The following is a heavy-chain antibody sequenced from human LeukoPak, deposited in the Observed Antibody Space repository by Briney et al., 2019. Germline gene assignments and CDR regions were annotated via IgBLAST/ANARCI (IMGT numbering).Heavy chain of an antibody. CDR2: IYYSGST. CDR1: GGSISSSSYY. Sequence: PSETLSLTCTVSGGSISSSSYYWGWIRQPPGKGLEWIGSIYYSGSTYYNPSLKSRVTISVDTSKNQFSLKLSSVTAADTAVYYCARHPFLGWLLFTWGQGTLVTVSS. J-gene: IGHJ5*02. CDR3: ARHPFLGWLLFT. V-gene: IGHV4-39*01. D-gene: IGHD3-3*02.